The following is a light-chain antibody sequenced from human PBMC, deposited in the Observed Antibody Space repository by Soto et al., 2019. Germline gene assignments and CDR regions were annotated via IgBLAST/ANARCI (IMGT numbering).Light chain of an antibody. V-gene: IGLV2-14*01. J-gene: IGLJ1*01. CDR2: GVS. Sequence: QSALTQPASVSGSPGQSITISCTGTNSNLGDYNYVSWYQLYPGKAPRLIIYGVSYRPSGVSNRFSGSKSVNTASLTISGLQPEDEADYYCCSYTSSSTLEGVFGTGTKVTVL. CDR3: CSYTSSSTLEGV. CDR1: NSNLGDYNY.